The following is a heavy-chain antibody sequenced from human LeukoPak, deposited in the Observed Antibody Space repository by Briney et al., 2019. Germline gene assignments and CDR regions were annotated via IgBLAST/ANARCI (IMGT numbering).Heavy chain of an antibody. CDR3: AKGGYSGSYYYYYYMDV. Sequence: GGSLRLSCAASGFTFSSYAMSWVRQAPGKGLEWVSAISGSGGSTYYADSVKGRFTISRDNSKNTLYLQMNSLRAEDTAVYYCAKGGYSGSYYYYYYMDVWGEGTTVTVSS. J-gene: IGHJ6*03. CDR1: GFTFSSYA. D-gene: IGHD1-26*01. V-gene: IGHV3-23*01. CDR2: ISGSGGST.